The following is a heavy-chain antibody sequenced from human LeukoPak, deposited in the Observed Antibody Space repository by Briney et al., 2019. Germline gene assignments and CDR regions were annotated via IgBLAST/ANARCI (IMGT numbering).Heavy chain of an antibody. Sequence: GGSLRLSCAASGFTFSGNWMHWVRHAPGKGLVWVSRTNSDGSSTKYADSVKGRFTISRDNAKNTLYLQMNTLRAEDTAVYYCARGGTYSSGLPGSWGQGTLVTVSS. CDR3: ARGGTYSSGLPGS. J-gene: IGHJ5*02. CDR1: GFTFSGNW. D-gene: IGHD5-18*01. V-gene: IGHV3-74*01. CDR2: TNSDGSST.